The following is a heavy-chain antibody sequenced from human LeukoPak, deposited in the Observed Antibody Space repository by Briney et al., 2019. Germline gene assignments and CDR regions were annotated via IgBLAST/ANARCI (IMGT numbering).Heavy chain of an antibody. V-gene: IGHV6-1*01. J-gene: IGHJ5*02. D-gene: IGHD6-13*01. CDR2: TYYRSKWYN. CDR3: ACEAEQQLAYSWFDP. Sequence: SQTLSLTCAISGDTVSSNSAAWNWIRQSPSRGLEWLGRTYYRSKWYNDYAVSVKSRITINPDTSKNQFSLQLNSVTPEDTAVYYCACEAEQQLAYSWFDPWGQGILVTVSS. CDR1: GDTVSSNSAA.